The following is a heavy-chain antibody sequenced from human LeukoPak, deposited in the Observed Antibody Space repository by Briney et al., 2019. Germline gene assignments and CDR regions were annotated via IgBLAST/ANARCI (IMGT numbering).Heavy chain of an antibody. J-gene: IGHJ4*02. D-gene: IGHD2-2*02. CDR1: GFTFGDYA. CDR3: TLSIVVVPAAILDY. V-gene: IGHV3-49*04. CDR2: IRSKAYGGTT. Sequence: GGSLRLSCTASGFTFGDYAMSWVRQAPGKGLEWVGFIRSKAYGGTTEYAASVKGRFTISRDDSKSIAYLQMNSLKTEDTAVYYCTLSIVVVPAAILDYWGQGTLVTVSS.